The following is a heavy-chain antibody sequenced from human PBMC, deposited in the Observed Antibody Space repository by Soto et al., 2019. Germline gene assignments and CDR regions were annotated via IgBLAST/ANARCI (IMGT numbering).Heavy chain of an antibody. CDR2: IYYSGTA. J-gene: IGHJ4*02. CDR1: GVSISSGGYY. Sequence: SETLSLSCTVSGVSISSGGYYWSWIRQHPGKGLEWIGYIYYSGTAYYNPSLRSRITISVDTSKNQFSLKLSSVTAADTAMYYCARAGQYSGSWYYFDSWGQGTQVTVSS. V-gene: IGHV4-31*03. CDR3: ARAGQYSGSWYYFDS. D-gene: IGHD6-13*01.